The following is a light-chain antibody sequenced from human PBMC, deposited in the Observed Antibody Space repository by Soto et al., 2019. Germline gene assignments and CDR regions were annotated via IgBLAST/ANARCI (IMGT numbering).Light chain of an antibody. J-gene: IGLJ2*01. CDR1: SSDVGGYNY. CDR2: EVS. CDR3: SSYAGSNTHVV. V-gene: IGLV2-8*01. Sequence: QSALTRPPSASGSPGQSVTISCTGTSSDVGGYNYVSWYQQHPGKAPKLMIYEVSKRPSGVPDRFSGSKSGNTASLTVSGLQAEDEADYYCSSYAGSNTHVVFGGGTKLTVL.